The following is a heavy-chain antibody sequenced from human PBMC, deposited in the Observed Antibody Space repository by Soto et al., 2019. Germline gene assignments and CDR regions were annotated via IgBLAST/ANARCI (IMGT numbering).Heavy chain of an antibody. D-gene: IGHD6-19*01. CDR1: GFTFSSYA. Sequence: PGGSLRLSCAVSGFTFSSYAMSWVRQAPGKGLEWVSTISGGGGNAYYADSVKGRFTISRDNSRITLFLQMNSLRAEDTAVYFCAKPTYASLYSSAWTPGYWGQGTLVTVSS. J-gene: IGHJ4*02. CDR3: AKPTYASLYSSAWTPGY. CDR2: ISGGGGNA. V-gene: IGHV3-23*01.